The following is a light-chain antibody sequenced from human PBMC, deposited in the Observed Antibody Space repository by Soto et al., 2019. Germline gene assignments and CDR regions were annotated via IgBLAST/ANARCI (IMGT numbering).Light chain of an antibody. CDR3: QQYQSSPFP. V-gene: IGKV3-15*01. CDR2: AAS. CDR1: QHVSNH. Sequence: EIVMTQSPATLSVSPGEGATLSCRANQHVSNHLAWYQHKPGQAPRLLIHAASRRAPGIPARFSGSGSGTEFTLTITSLQSEDFAGYYCQQYQSSPFPFGQGTKLEIK. J-gene: IGKJ2*01.